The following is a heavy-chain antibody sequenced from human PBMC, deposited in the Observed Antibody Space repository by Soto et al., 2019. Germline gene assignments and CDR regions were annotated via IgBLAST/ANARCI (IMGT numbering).Heavy chain of an antibody. CDR2: SKNKANYYST. Sequence: GGFLRLSCAASGFTISDHYMDWVRQAPGKGLEWVGRSKNKANYYSTEYAASVKGRFTISRDDSKNSLYLQMSSLKTEDTAVYYCVRSPYDSSGYYDLADHWVQGHLVTVSS. V-gene: IGHV3-72*01. J-gene: IGHJ5*02. D-gene: IGHD3-22*01. CDR3: VRSPYDSSGYYDLADH. CDR1: GFTISDHY.